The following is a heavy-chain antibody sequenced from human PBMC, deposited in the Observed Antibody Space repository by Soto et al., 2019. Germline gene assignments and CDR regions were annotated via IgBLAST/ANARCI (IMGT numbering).Heavy chain of an antibody. CDR2: IYYSGST. J-gene: IGHJ4*02. D-gene: IGHD3-10*01. CDR3: ARDREFLDY. CDR1: GGSISSYY. V-gene: IGHV4-59*01. Sequence: SETLSLTCTVSGGSISSYYWSWIRQPPGKGLEWIGYIYYSGSTNYNPSLKSRVTISVDTSKNQFSLKLSSVTAADTAVYYCARDREFLDYWGQGTLVTVSS.